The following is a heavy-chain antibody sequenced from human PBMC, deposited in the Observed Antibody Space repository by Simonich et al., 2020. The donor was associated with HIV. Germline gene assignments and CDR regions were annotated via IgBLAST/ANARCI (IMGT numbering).Heavy chain of an antibody. J-gene: IGHJ4*02. CDR3: ARDLITYGFDY. CDR1: GGSISSYY. Sequence: QVQLQESGPGLVKPSETLSLTCTVSGGSISSYYWSWIRQPAGKVMEWIWRIYTSGSHNYNPSLKSRVTISVDKAKNQLSLKVSSVTAADTAVYYCARDLITYGFDYWGQGTLVTVSS. CDR2: IYTSGSH. D-gene: IGHD2-8*01. V-gene: IGHV4-4*07.